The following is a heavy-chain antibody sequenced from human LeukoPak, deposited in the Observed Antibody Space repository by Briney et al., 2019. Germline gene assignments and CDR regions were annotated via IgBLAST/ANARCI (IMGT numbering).Heavy chain of an antibody. D-gene: IGHD6-13*01. CDR2: IF. CDR1: GYSFTTNR. CDR3: TKSSYRGAIAAAGVDY. Sequence: GEPLKISCKASGYSFTTNRIGWVRQMPGQGLEWMGIIFSPSFQGQVTISADKSISTAYLQWRSLKASDTAIYYCTKSSYRGAIAAAGVDYWGQGTLVTVSS. J-gene: IGHJ4*02. V-gene: IGHV5-51*01.